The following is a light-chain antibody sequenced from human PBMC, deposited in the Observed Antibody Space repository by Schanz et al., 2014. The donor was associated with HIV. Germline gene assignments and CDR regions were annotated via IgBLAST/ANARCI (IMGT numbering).Light chain of an antibody. J-gene: IGLJ2*01. CDR2: NSH. V-gene: IGLV1-44*01. CDR3: QSYELSNVV. Sequence: QSVLTQPPSASGTPGQGVTISCSGGSSNVGRYTVAWYQQVPGTAPKLLISNSHQRPSGVTGRFSGSKSGTSASLDISDLQAEDEADYYCQSYELSNVVFGGGTKLTVL. CDR1: SSNVGRYT.